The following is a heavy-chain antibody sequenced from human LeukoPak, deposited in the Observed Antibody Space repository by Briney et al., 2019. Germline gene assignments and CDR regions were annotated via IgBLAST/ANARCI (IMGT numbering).Heavy chain of an antibody. CDR3: ARVNSYGYSPYYYYYMDV. V-gene: IGHV4-39*07. Sequence: SETLSLTCTVSGGSISSSSYYWGWIRQPPRKGLEWIGSIYYSGSTYYNPSLKSRVTISVDTSKNQFSLKLSSVTAADTAVYYCARVNSYGYSPYYYYYMDVWGKGTTVTISS. CDR2: IYYSGST. CDR1: GGSISSSSYY. J-gene: IGHJ6*03. D-gene: IGHD5-18*01.